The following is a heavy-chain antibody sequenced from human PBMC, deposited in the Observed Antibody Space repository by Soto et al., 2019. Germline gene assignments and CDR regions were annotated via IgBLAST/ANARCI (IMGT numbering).Heavy chain of an antibody. V-gene: IGHV3-21*01. CDR2: ISSSSSYI. CDR3: ARYDYSTLDY. D-gene: IGHD4-4*01. J-gene: IGHJ4*02. CDR1: GFIFSGYS. Sequence: EVQLVESGGGLVKPGGSLRLSCAASGFIFSGYSMNWVRHAPGKGLEWVSSISSSSSYIYYADSVKGRFTVSRDNAKNSLYLQMNSLRAQDTAVYYCARYDYSTLDYWGQGTLVTVSS.